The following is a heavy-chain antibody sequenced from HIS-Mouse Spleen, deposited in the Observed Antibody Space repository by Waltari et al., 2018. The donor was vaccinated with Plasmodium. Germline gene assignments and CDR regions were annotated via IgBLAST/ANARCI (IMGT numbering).Heavy chain of an antibody. CDR2: IYSGGST. D-gene: IGHD1-26*01. CDR3: ATPRVGGSYFDY. V-gene: IGHV3-66*01. J-gene: IGHJ4*02. CDR1: GFTVSSHY. Sequence: EVQLVESGGGLVQPGGSRSPSCAASGFTVSSHYMSWCRQAPGKGLGWVSVIYSGGSTYYADSVKGRFTISRDNSKNTLYLQMNSLRAEDTAVYYCATPRVGGSYFDYWGQGTLVTVSS.